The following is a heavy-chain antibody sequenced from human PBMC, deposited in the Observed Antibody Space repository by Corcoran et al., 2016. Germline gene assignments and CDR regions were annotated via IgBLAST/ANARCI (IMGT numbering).Heavy chain of an antibody. CDR3: ARKTDYCDYKTYCYVDL. Sequence: EVQLVESGGGLVKPGGSLRLSCAGSGFTFSSYSMNWVRQAPGKGLEWVSSISSSRNYIYYAYSVEGRFTISRDNAKNSLYLQMNSLTAEDMAVYYCARKTDYCDYKTYCYVDLWGRGTLVTVSS. CDR2: ISSSRNYI. CDR1: GFTFSSYS. D-gene: IGHD4-17*01. V-gene: IGHV3-21*01. J-gene: IGHJ2*01.